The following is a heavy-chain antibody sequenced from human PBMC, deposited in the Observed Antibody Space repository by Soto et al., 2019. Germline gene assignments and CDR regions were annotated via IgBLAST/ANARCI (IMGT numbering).Heavy chain of an antibody. V-gene: IGHV6-1*01. CDR2: TYYRSKWYN. CDR1: GDSVSSNSAA. D-gene: IGHD6-19*01. CDR3: ARDLSGYSSGLNNWFDT. J-gene: IGHJ5*02. Sequence: SQTLSLTCAISGDSVSSNSAAWNWIRQSPSRGLEWLGGTYYRSKWYNDYAVSVKSRITINPDTSKNQFSLQLNSVTPEDTAVYYCARDLSGYSSGLNNWFDTWGQGTLVTVSS.